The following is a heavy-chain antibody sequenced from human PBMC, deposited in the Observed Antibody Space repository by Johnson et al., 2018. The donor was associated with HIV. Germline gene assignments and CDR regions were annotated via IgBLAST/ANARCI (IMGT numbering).Heavy chain of an antibody. CDR1: GFNFNKAW. V-gene: IGHV3-20*04. D-gene: IGHD1-26*01. Sequence: EVQVVESGGGLVKPGGSLRLSCAASGFNFNKAWMSWVRQAPGKGLEWVSGINWNGGSTGYADSVKGRCTISRANGKNSLYMQMNNLRADDTALYYCARRDSGSLSFDIWGQGTMVIVSS. J-gene: IGHJ3*02. CDR2: INWNGGST. CDR3: ARRDSGSLSFDI.